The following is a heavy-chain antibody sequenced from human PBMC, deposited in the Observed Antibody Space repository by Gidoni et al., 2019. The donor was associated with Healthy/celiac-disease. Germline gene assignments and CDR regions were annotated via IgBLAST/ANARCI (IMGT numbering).Heavy chain of an antibody. CDR3: ARFGRDGYKV. V-gene: IGHV4-34*01. J-gene: IGHJ4*02. Sequence: HVQLQHWGAGLLKPSETLSLTCAVSGGSFSGYYWSWIRQPPGKGLEWIGEINHSGSTNYNPSLKSRVTISVDTSKNQFSLKLSSVTAADTAVYYCARFGRDGYKVWGQGTLVTVSS. CDR1: GGSFSGYY. D-gene: IGHD5-12*01. CDR2: INHSGST.